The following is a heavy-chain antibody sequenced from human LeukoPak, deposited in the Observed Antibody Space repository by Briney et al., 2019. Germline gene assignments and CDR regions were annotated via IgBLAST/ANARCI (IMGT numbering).Heavy chain of an antibody. CDR2: IRYDGSNK. V-gene: IGHV3-30*02. D-gene: IGHD3-10*01. Sequence: HPGGSLRLSCAASGFTFSSYGMHWVRQAPGKGLEWVAFIRYDGSNKYYADSVKGRFTISRDNSKNTLYLQMNSLRPDDTAVYYCAKDYSKTSYYGSGTYYRPNWFDPWGQGTLVTVSS. J-gene: IGHJ5*02. CDR3: AKDYSKTSYYGSGTYYRPNWFDP. CDR1: GFTFSSYG.